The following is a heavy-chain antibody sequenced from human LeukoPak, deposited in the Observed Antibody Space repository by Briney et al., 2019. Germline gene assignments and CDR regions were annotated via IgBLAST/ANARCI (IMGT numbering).Heavy chain of an antibody. Sequence: GGSLRLSCAASGFTFSNYAMSWVRQAPGKGLEWVSSISGSGGRTHYADSVRGRFTISRDNSKNTLYLQMDSLRAEDTAVYYCATPPTVTRNYWGQGTLVTVSS. J-gene: IGHJ4*02. V-gene: IGHV3-23*01. D-gene: IGHD4-17*01. CDR3: ATPPTVTRNY. CDR2: ISGSGGRT. CDR1: GFTFSNYA.